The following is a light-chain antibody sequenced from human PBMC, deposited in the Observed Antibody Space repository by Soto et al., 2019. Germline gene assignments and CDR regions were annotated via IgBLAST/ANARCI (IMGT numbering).Light chain of an antibody. CDR1: SSDIGTYDY. CDR2: EVS. J-gene: IGLJ1*01. Sequence: QSVLTQPPSASGSPGQSVTISCTGTSSDIGTYDYVSWYQHLPDKAPKLIIYEVSKRPSGVPDRFSGSKSGNTASLTVSGLQADDEGDYYCCSYGGGNNFYVFGTGTKATVL. CDR3: CSYGGGNNFYV. V-gene: IGLV2-8*01.